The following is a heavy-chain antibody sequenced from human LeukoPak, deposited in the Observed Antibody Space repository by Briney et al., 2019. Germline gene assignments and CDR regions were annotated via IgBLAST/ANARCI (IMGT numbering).Heavy chain of an antibody. CDR2: ISSSSSYI. V-gene: IGHV3-21*01. Sequence: GGSLRLSCAASGFTFSDYAMSWVGQAPGKGLEWVSSISSSSSYIYYADSVKGRFTISRDNAKNSLYLQMNSLRAEDTAVYYCARLGLTNDAFDIWGQGTMVTVSS. J-gene: IGHJ3*02. CDR1: GFTFSDYA. D-gene: IGHD4/OR15-4a*01. CDR3: ARLGLTNDAFDI.